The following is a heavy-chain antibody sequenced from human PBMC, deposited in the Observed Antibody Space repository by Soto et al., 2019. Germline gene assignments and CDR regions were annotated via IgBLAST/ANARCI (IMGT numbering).Heavy chain of an antibody. CDR3: ASSYSNYALIDYYYYGMDV. V-gene: IGHV1-3*01. Sequence: ASVKVSCKASGYTFTSYAMHWVLQAPGQRLEWMGWINAGNGNTKYSQKLQGRVTITRDTSASTAYMELSSLRSEDTAVYYCASSYSNYALIDYYYYGMDVWGQGTTVTVSS. D-gene: IGHD4-4*01. CDR2: INAGNGNT. J-gene: IGHJ6*02. CDR1: GYTFTSYA.